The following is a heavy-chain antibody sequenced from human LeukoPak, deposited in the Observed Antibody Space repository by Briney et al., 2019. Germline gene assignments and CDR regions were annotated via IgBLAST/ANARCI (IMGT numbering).Heavy chain of an antibody. CDR3: ASYPRRISTPPFDY. V-gene: IGHV1-2*02. J-gene: IGHJ4*02. CDR2: INPNNGDT. Sequence: ASVKVSCKASGYTFTAQYMHWVRQAPGQGLEWMGWINPNNGDTKYAQSFLGRVTMTRDTSTTTAYMELSSLRSDDTAVYFCASYPRRISTPPFDYWGQGTLGTVSS. D-gene: IGHD3-3*02. CDR1: GYTFTAQY.